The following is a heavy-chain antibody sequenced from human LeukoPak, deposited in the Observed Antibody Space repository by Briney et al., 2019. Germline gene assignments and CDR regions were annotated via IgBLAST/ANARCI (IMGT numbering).Heavy chain of an antibody. CDR3: ARDDYYDSSGYYPGDY. CDR1: GFTFDDYG. D-gene: IGHD3-22*01. CDR2: INWNGGST. V-gene: IGHV3-20*04. J-gene: IGHJ4*02. Sequence: GGSLRLSCAASGFTFDDYGMSWVRQAPGKGLEWVSGINWNGGSTGYADSVKGRFTISRDNAKNSLYLQMNSLRAEDTALYYCARDDYYDSSGYYPGDYWGQGTLVTVSS.